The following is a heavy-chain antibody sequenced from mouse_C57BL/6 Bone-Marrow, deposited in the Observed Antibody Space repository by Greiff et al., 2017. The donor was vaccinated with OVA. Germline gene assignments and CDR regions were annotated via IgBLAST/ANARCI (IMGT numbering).Heavy chain of an antibody. CDR2: INPNYGTT. J-gene: IGHJ3*01. V-gene: IGHV1-39*01. Sequence: VHVKQSGPELVKPGASVKISCKASGYSFTDYNMNWVKQSNGKSLEWIGVINPNYGTTSYNQKFKGKATLTVDQSSSTAYMQLNSLTSEDSAVYYCARTEIYYDYDGFAYWGQGTLVTVSA. D-gene: IGHD2-4*01. CDR1: GYSFTDYN. CDR3: ARTEIYYDYDGFAY.